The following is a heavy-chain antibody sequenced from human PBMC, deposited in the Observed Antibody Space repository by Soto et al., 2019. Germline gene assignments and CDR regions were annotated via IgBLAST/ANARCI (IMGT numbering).Heavy chain of an antibody. Sequence: SVKVSCTASGGTFSTYAISWVRQAPGQGLEWMGGIIPIFGTAKYAQKFQGRVTITADESTSTAYMELSSLRSEDTAVHYCAREIFGVIISGGRDAFDIWGQGTMVTVSS. CDR3: AREIFGVIISGGRDAFDI. D-gene: IGHD3-3*01. V-gene: IGHV1-69*13. CDR1: GGTFSTYA. CDR2: IIPIFGTA. J-gene: IGHJ3*02.